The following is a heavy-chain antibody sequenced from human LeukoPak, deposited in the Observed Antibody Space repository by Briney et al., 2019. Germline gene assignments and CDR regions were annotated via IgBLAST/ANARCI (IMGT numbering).Heavy chain of an antibody. CDR3: ARRIILIDAFDI. Sequence: PGGSLRLSCAASGFTFSSYSMNWVRQAPGKGLEWVSSISSSSSYIYYADSVKGRFTISRDNAKNSLYLQMNSLRAEDTAVYYCARRIILIDAFDIWGQGTMVTVSS. CDR2: ISSSSSYI. CDR1: GFTFSSYS. D-gene: IGHD2/OR15-2a*01. V-gene: IGHV3-21*01. J-gene: IGHJ3*02.